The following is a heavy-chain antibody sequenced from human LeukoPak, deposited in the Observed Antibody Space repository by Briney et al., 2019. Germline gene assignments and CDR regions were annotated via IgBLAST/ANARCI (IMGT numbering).Heavy chain of an antibody. J-gene: IGHJ4*02. D-gene: IGHD2-15*01. CDR1: GLAFSAYK. CDR3: VVGGSPGY. Sequence: GGSLRLSCAASGLAFSAYKMHWVRQAPRKGLVWVSRISTDGYTTDYADFVQGRFTASRDNTKNTWSLEMNSLRAEDTAVYYCVVGGSPGYWGQGTLVTVSS. V-gene: IGHV3-74*01. CDR2: ISTDGYTT.